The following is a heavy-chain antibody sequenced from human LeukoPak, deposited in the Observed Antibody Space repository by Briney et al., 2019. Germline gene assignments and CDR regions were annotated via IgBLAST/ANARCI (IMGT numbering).Heavy chain of an antibody. CDR2: ISGSGGST. D-gene: IGHD4-23*01. Sequence: GGSLRLSCAASGFTFSSYAMSWVRQAPGKGLEWVSAISGSGGSTYYADSVKGRFTISRDNSKNTLYLQMNSLRAEDTAVYYCARVLLAGGNSDYWGQGTLVTVSS. V-gene: IGHV3-23*01. CDR3: ARVLLAGGNSDY. CDR1: GFTFSSYA. J-gene: IGHJ4*02.